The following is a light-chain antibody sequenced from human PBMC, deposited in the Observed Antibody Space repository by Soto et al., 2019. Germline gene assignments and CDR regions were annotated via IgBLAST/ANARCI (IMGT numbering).Light chain of an antibody. CDR3: DQYGSSPDT. CDR1: QSFSSY. Sequence: LTQSPVTVSLSPGERATLSCRASQSFSSYLAWYQQRRGQAPRLLIYGATSRATGIPDRFSGSGSGTDFTLTICSLEPEDFAVYRSDQYGSSPDTFGQGTKVAI. J-gene: IGKJ1*01. V-gene: IGKV3-20*01. CDR2: GAT.